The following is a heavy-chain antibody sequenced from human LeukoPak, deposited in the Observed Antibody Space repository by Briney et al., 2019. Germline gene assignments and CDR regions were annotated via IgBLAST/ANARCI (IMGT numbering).Heavy chain of an antibody. J-gene: IGHJ3*02. CDR1: GFTFSSYE. Sequence: QPGGPLRLSCAASGFTFSSYEMNWVRQAPGKGLEWVSYISSSGSTIYYADSVKGRFTISRDNAKNSLYLQMNSLRAEDTAVYYCARDHDYFGAFDIWGQGTMVTVSS. V-gene: IGHV3-48*03. D-gene: IGHD2/OR15-2a*01. CDR3: ARDHDYFGAFDI. CDR2: ISSSGSTI.